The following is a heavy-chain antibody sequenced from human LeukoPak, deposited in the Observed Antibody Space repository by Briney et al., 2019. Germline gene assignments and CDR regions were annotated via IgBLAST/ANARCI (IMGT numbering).Heavy chain of an antibody. D-gene: IGHD7-27*01. Sequence: GGSLRLSCAASGFTFSSDAMSWVRQAPGKGLEWVSYISTNTTTIYYADSVKGRFTISRDNAKNSLYLQMNSLRVEDTAVYYCVRVGTSFDIWGQGTMVTVSS. J-gene: IGHJ3*02. CDR1: GFTFSSDA. CDR3: VRVGTSFDI. CDR2: ISTNTTTI. V-gene: IGHV3-48*01.